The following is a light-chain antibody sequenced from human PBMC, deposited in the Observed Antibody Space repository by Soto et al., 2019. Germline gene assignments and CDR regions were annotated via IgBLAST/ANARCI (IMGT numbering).Light chain of an antibody. V-gene: IGLV2-23*02. CDR3: CSYAGDSTSV. Sequence: QSALTQPASVSGSPGQSITISCTGTNSDVGRFYLVSWYQQHPGKAPKLMIYEVSERPSGVSDRFSGSKSGNTASLTISGLQAEDEAYYYCCSYAGDSTSVFGAGTKLTVL. CDR2: EVS. J-gene: IGLJ2*01. CDR1: NSDVGRFYL.